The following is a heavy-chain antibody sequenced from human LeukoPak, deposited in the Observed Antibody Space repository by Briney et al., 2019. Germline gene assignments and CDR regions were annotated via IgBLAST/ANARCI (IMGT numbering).Heavy chain of an antibody. CDR2: INHSGST. CDR3: ARGRIVVVPAAIYYYYYYMDV. CDR1: GGSFSGYY. D-gene: IGHD2-2*01. Sequence: PSETLSLTCAVYGGSFSGYYWSWIRQPPGKGLEWIGEINHSGSTNYNPSLKSRVTISVDTSNNQFSLKLSSLTAADTAVYYCARGRIVVVPAAIYYYYYYMDVWGKGTTVTVSS. J-gene: IGHJ6*03. V-gene: IGHV4-34*01.